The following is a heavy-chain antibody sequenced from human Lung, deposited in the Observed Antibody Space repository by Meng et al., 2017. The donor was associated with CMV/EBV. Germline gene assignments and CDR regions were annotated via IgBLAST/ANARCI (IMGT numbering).Heavy chain of an antibody. D-gene: IGHD2-2*02. Sequence: LTXXASGFSFNTYTLNWVRQAPGKGLEWVSSVSDGGAYVYYADSVKGRFTISRDNARNSLFLQMNSLRAEDTAVYYCARDLGYCSRTSCYMFYFDYWGQGTLVXVSS. CDR1: GFSFNTYT. CDR2: VSDGGAYV. J-gene: IGHJ4*02. V-gene: IGHV3-21*01. CDR3: ARDLGYCSRTSCYMFYFDY.